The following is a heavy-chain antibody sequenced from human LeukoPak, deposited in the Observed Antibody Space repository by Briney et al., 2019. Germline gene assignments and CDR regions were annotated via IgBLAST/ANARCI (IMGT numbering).Heavy chain of an antibody. CDR2: FDVGQSDT. J-gene: IGHJ5*02. Sequence: ASVKVSCKVYGYSLTELSMHWVRQTLGKGLEWMGAFDVGQSDTIYAQKFQGRITLTADSSTDTAYMELTSLRSDDTAVYYCARLRLGYNWFDPWGQGTLVTVSS. CDR3: ARLRLGYNWFDP. CDR1: GYSLTELS. D-gene: IGHD3-16*01. V-gene: IGHV1-24*01.